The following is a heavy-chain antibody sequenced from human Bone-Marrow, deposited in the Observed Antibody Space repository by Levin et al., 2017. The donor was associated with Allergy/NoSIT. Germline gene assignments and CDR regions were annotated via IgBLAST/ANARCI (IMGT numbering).Heavy chain of an antibody. CDR2: IYSGGST. D-gene: IGHD3-3*01. V-gene: IGHV3-53*01. CDR3: AGGQPFLEWSNGGFDY. Sequence: VASVKVSCAASGFTVSSNYMSWVRQAPGKGLEWVSVIYSGGSTYYADSVKGRFTISRDNSKNTLYLQMNSLRAEDTAVYYCAGGQPFLEWSNGGFDYWGQGTLVTVSS. CDR1: GFTVSSNY. J-gene: IGHJ4*02.